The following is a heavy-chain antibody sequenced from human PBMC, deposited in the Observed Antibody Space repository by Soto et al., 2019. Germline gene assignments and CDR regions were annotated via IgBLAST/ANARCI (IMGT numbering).Heavy chain of an antibody. CDR3: ARDIASPGGDYFDS. CDR2: ISTGGAYM. D-gene: IGHD2-21*01. J-gene: IGHJ4*01. Sequence: EVQLVESGGGLGKAGGSRRLFCTASGFTFRNYNMNWVRQAPGKGLEWVSSISTGGAYMFYADSVKGRFTISRDNAQNSLFLQIDSPRAEDTAVYYCARDIASPGGDYFDSWGQGTLVTVSS. CDR1: GFTFRNYN. V-gene: IGHV3-21*06.